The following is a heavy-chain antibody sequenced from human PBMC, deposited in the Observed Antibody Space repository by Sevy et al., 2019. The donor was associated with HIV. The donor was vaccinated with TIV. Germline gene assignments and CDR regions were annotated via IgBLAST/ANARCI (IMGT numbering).Heavy chain of an antibody. CDR3: ARDLPPSATTVPHFDC. CDR2: ISNSGTTI. D-gene: IGHD4-17*01. CDR1: GFTFTSYE. J-gene: IGHJ4*02. V-gene: IGHV3-48*03. Sequence: GGSLRLSCAASGFTFTSYEMNWVRQAPGKGLEWLSYISNSGTTIYYSDSVKGRFTISRDNARNSLYLQMNSLRAEDTAVYYCARDLPPSATTVPHFDCWGQGTLVTVSS.